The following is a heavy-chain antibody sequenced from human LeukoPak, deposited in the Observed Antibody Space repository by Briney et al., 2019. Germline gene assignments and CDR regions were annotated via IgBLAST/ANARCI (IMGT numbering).Heavy chain of an antibody. CDR2: INHSGST. Sequence: SETLSLTCAVYGGSFSGYYWSWIRRPPGKGLEWDGEINHSGSTNYNPSPKSRATISADTSKNQFSLKLSSVTDADTAVYYCARETPAAPDYYYMDVWGKGTTVTVSS. CDR1: GGSFSGYY. D-gene: IGHD6-13*01. V-gene: IGHV4-34*01. J-gene: IGHJ6*03. CDR3: ARETPAAPDYYYMDV.